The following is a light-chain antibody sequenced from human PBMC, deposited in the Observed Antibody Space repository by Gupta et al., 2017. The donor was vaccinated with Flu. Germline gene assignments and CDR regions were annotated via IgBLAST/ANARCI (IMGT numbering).Light chain of an antibody. CDR1: SSDVGGHIH. CDR3: CSYTNCITLI. CDR2: ENS. Sequence: SITISCTGTSSDVGGHIHVSWYQQRPGKAPKLMIYENSNRPSGVSSRFSGSKSGNTASLTISGLQPEDEADYYCCSYTNCITLIFGGGTKLTVL. J-gene: IGLJ2*01. V-gene: IGLV2-14*01.